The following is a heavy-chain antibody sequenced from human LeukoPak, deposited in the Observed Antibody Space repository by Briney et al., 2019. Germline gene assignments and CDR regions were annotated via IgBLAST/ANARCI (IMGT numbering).Heavy chain of an antibody. CDR1: GYTFTGNY. CDR3: ARGSYDSGVFEYFPH. J-gene: IGHJ1*01. Sequence: ASVKVSCKASGYTFTGNYMHWVRQAPGQGLEWMGWINPNSGGTNYAQKFQGRVTMTRDTSIGTAYMELNRLRSDDTAVYYCARGSYDSGVFEYFPHGGQGTRVTVPP. CDR2: INPNSGGT. V-gene: IGHV1-2*02. D-gene: IGHD3-22*01.